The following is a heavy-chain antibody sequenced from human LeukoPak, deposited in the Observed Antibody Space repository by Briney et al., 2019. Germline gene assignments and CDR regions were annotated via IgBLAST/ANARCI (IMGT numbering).Heavy chain of an antibody. D-gene: IGHD1-26*01. Sequence: SETLSLTCAVSGGSISSGGYSWSWIRQPPGKGLEWIGYIYHSGSTYYNPSLKSRVTISVDRSKNQFSLKLSSVTAVDTAVYYCARSSGSYYLSPDWFDPWGQGTLVTVSS. CDR3: ARSSGSYYLSPDWFDP. V-gene: IGHV4-30-2*01. CDR2: IYHSGST. J-gene: IGHJ5*02. CDR1: GGSISSGGYS.